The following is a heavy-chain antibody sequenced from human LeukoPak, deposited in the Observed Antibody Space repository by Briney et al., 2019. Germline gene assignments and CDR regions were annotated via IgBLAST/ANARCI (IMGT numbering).Heavy chain of an antibody. CDR2: IKSDGRT. J-gene: IGHJ1*01. V-gene: IGHV3-74*01. CDR1: GFTLSSYW. Sequence: SGGSLRLSCAASGFTLSSYWTHWVRQAPGKGLVWVSRIKSDGRTNYADSVKGRFTISRDNAKNTVSLQMNSLRAEDTGVYYCARAPSEIGGYYPEYFRHWGQGTLVIVSS. CDR3: ARAPSEIGGYYPEYFRH. D-gene: IGHD3-22*01.